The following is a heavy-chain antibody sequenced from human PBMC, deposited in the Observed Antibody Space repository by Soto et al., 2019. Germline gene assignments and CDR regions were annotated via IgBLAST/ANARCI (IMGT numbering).Heavy chain of an antibody. CDR1: GFTFSSYA. J-gene: IGHJ4*02. D-gene: IGHD6-19*01. CDR2: ISFDGSNK. Sequence: QVQLVESGGGVVQPGRSLRLSCAASGFTFSSYAMHWVRQAPGKGLEWVAVISFDGSNKYYADSVKGRFTISRDNSKNTLYLQMNSLRAEDTAVYYCARDYDPKQWPFDYWGQGTLVTVSS. CDR3: ARDYDPKQWPFDY. V-gene: IGHV3-30-3*01.